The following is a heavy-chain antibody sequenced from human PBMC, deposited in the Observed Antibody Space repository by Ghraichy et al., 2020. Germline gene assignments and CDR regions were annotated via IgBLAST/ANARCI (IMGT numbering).Heavy chain of an antibody. D-gene: IGHD6-13*01. J-gene: IGHJ4*02. CDR2: IYYSGST. Sequence: SQTLSLTCTVSGDSISTNTYYWGWIRQPPGKGLEWIGSIYYSGSTYYNPSLKSRVTISADTSKNQFSLNLSPVTAADTAVYYCVRLQAAAAGMGGYWGQGTLVTVSS. V-gene: IGHV4-39*01. CDR1: GDSISTNTYY. CDR3: VRLQAAAAGMGGY.